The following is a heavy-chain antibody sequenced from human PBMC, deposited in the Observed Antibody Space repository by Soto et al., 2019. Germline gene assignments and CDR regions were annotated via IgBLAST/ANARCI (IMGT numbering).Heavy chain of an antibody. J-gene: IGHJ6*02. CDR1: GYTFTSYG. V-gene: IGHV1-18*01. D-gene: IGHD3-3*01. CDR2: ISAYNGNT. Sequence: ASVKVSCKASGYTFTSYGISWVRQAPGQGLEWMGWISAYNGNTNYAQKLQGRVTMTTDTSTSTAYMELRSLRSDDTAVYYCARDGHFRRLLEWLPTPHKTGGMDVWAKGPRSPSP. CDR3: ARDGHFRRLLEWLPTPHKTGGMDV.